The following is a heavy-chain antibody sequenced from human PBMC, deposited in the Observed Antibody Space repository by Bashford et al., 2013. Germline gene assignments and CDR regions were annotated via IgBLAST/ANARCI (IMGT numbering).Heavy chain of an antibody. Sequence: VASVKVSCKASGYTFTSYYIHWVRQAPGQGLEWMGIINPTGGGASYAHKLQDRVTMTGDTSTSTVYMELSSLRSEDTAVYFCARSLTARNRLDSWGQGTQVTVSS. CDR2: INPTGGGA. V-gene: IGHV1-46*04. CDR3: ARSLTARNRLDS. CDR1: GYTFTSYY. D-gene: IGHD6-6*01. J-gene: IGHJ4*02.